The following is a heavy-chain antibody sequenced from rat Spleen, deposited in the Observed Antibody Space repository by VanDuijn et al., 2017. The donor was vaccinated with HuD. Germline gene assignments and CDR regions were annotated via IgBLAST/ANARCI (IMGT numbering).Heavy chain of an antibody. Sequence: EVQLLESGGGLVQPGRSLKLSFAASGFTFSDYVMAWVRQTPTKGLEWVASIITGGVNTYYRHSVKGRFTISRDDAKNNQYLEMYSLSFDETATYYCARQRQLVYNCYFEFWGSGTMVTVSS. CDR3: ARQRQLVYNCYFEF. CDR1: GFTFSDYV. CDR2: IITGGVNT. D-gene: IGHD4-1*01. V-gene: IGHV5S14*01. J-gene: IGHJ1*01.